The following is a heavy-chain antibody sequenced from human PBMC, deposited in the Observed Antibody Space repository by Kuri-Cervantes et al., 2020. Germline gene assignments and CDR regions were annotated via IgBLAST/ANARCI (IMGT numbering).Heavy chain of an antibody. Sequence: SETLSLTCAVFGGSFSDYFWTWIRQTPGMGLEWIGEINHRGRTNYNPSLKSRVTISVDTSKNQFSLKLTSVTAADTAVYYCARGRLINFLREFDPWGQGTLVTVSS. CDR2: INHRGRT. D-gene: IGHD3-10*01. J-gene: IGHJ5*02. CDR3: ARGRLINFLREFDP. V-gene: IGHV4-34*01. CDR1: GGSFSDYF.